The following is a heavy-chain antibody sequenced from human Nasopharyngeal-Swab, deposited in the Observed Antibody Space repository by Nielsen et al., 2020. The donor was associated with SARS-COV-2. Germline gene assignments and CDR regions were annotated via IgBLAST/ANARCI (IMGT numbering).Heavy chain of an antibody. V-gene: IGHV4-34*01. CDR2: INHSGST. D-gene: IGHD3-3*01. J-gene: IGHJ6*02. CDR3: ARNEFRSGYYGTAEYYGLDV. Sequence: SETLSLTCAVYGGSFNSYYWTWIRQPPGKGLEWIGEINHSGSTNSNPSLKSRVTLSVDTSKNQFSLKLTSVTAADTAVYYCARNEFRSGYYGTAEYYGLDVWGQGTTVTVSS. CDR1: GGSFNSYY.